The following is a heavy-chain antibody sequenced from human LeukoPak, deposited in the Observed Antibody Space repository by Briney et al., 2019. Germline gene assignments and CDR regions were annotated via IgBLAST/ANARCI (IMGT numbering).Heavy chain of an antibody. D-gene: IGHD6-13*01. J-gene: IGHJ1*01. CDR2: VYHSGST. V-gene: IGHV4-39*07. CDR3: AGSFGSSRKYFQH. Sequence: PSETLSLTCTVSGGSISSSSYYWGWIRQPPGKGLECIGSVYHSGSTYYNPSLKSRVTMSVDTSKNQFSLKLSSVTAADTAVYYCAGSFGSSRKYFQHWGQGTLVTVSS. CDR1: GGSISSSSYY.